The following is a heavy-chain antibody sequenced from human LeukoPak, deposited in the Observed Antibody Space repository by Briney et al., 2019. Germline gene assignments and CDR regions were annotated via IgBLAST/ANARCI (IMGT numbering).Heavy chain of an antibody. V-gene: IGHV3-48*04. Sequence: PGGSLRLSCAASGFSFSSRNMNWVRQAPGKGLEWVSYISASTSSIYYADSVKGRFTISRDNAKNTVYLQMNSLRAEDTAVYYCARVALGSYNWFDPWGQGTLVTVSS. CDR3: ARVALGSYNWFDP. CDR2: ISASTSSI. D-gene: IGHD3-10*01. J-gene: IGHJ5*02. CDR1: GFSFSSRN.